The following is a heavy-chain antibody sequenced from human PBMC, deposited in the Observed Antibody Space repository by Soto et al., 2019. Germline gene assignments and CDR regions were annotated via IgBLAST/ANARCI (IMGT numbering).Heavy chain of an antibody. CDR2: IYYSGST. D-gene: IGHD6-13*01. CDR3: ARMKPGIAEVFPSPYGMDV. Sequence: SETLSLTCTVSGGSISSGDYYWSWIRQPPGKGLEWIGYIYYSGSTYYNPSLKSRVIISVDTSKNQFSLKLSSVTAADTAVYYCARMKPGIAEVFPSPYGMDVWGQGTTVTVSS. J-gene: IGHJ6*02. CDR1: GGSISSGDYY. V-gene: IGHV4-30-4*01.